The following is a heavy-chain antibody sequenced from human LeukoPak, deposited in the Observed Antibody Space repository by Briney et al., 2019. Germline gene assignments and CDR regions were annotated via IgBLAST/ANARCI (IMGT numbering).Heavy chain of an antibody. CDR1: GFIFSSYT. D-gene: IGHD2-21*01. CDR2: ISYDGTDK. J-gene: IGHJ4*02. Sequence: GGSLRLSCAASGFIFSSYTMHWVRQAPGKGLEWVALISYDGTDKYYADSVKGRFTISRDNSKNTLYLQTNSLRTEDTAVYYCARGSIDWQAVAFDCWGQGTLVTVSS. V-gene: IGHV3-30*04. CDR3: ARGSIDWQAVAFDC.